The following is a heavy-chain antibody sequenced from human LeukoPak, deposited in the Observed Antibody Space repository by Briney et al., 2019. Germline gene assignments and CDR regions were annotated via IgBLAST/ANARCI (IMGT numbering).Heavy chain of an antibody. D-gene: IGHD3-22*01. J-gene: IGHJ5*02. V-gene: IGHV4-4*07. CDR1: GGSITGYY. CDR2: IYTSGST. CDR3: ASYDRNWFDP. Sequence: PSETLSLTCSVSGGSITGYYWSWIRQPAGKGLEWIGRIYTSGSTNFNPSLKGRVTMSMDTSKNQFSLRLTSVTAADTAVYYCASYDRNWFDPWGQGTLVTVSS.